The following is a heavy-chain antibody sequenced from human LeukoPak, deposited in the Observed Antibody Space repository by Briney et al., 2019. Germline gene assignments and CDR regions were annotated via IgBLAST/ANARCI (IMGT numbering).Heavy chain of an antibody. J-gene: IGHJ6*03. V-gene: IGHV4-59*08. Sequence: PSETLSLTCTVSGGSISSYYWSWIRQPPGKGLEWIGYIYYSGSTNYNPSLKSRVTISVDTSKNQFSLKLSSVTAADTAVYYCARYDSSSSDYYYYMDVWGKGTTVTVSS. CDR3: ARYDSSSSDYYYYMDV. CDR1: GGSISSYY. D-gene: IGHD6-6*01. CDR2: IYYSGST.